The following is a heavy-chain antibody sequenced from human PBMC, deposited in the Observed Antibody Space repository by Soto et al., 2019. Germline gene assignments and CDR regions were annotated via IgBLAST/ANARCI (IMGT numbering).Heavy chain of an antibody. CDR2: IYPGDSDT. D-gene: IGHD3-9*01. CDR3: ARQARYFDWLLFFDY. Sequence: PGESLKISCKGSGYSFTSYWIGRVRQMPGKGLEWMGIIYPGDSDTRYSPSFQGQVTISADKSISTAYLQWSSLKASDTAMYYCARQARYFDWLLFFDYWGQGTLVTVSS. CDR1: GYSFTSYW. V-gene: IGHV5-51*01. J-gene: IGHJ4*02.